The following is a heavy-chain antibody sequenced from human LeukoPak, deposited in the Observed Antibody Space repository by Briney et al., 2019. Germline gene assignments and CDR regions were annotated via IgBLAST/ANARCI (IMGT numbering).Heavy chain of an antibody. D-gene: IGHD1-26*01. CDR2: IKQDGSEK. CDR3: ARDGSYFGDAFDI. J-gene: IGHJ3*02. V-gene: IGHV3-7*01. CDR1: GFTFSSYW. Sequence: GGSLRLSCAASGFTFSSYWMSWVRQAPGKGLEWVANIKQDGSEKYYVDSVKGRFTISRDNAKNSPYLQMNSLRAEDTAVYYCARDGSYFGDAFDIWGQGTMVTVSS.